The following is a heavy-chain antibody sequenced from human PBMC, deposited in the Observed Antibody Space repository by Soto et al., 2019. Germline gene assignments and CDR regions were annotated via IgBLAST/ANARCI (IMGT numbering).Heavy chain of an antibody. Sequence: PGGSLQISCKGSGYSFASYWIGWVRQMPGKCLEWMGIIYPGDSDTRYSPSFQGQVTISADKSISTAYLQWSSLKASDTAMYYCARNRDCTNGVCYTLNTYDYWGHGTLVTVSS. CDR2: IYPGDSDT. J-gene: IGHJ4*01. V-gene: IGHV5-51*01. D-gene: IGHD2-8*01. CDR1: GYSFASYW. CDR3: ARNRDCTNGVCYTLNTYDY.